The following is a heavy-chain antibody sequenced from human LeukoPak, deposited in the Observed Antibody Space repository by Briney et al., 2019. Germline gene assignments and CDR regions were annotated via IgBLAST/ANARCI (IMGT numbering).Heavy chain of an antibody. J-gene: IGHJ3*02. CDR1: GVSVSSGSYY. D-gene: IGHD3-10*01. Sequence: SETLSLTCTVSGVSVSSGSYYWSWIRQPPGKGLEWIGYIYYSGSTNYNPSLKSRVTISVDTSKNQFSLKLSSVTAADTAVYYCARGMVRGDAFDIWGQGTMVTVSS. CDR2: IYYSGST. V-gene: IGHV4-61*01. CDR3: ARGMVRGDAFDI.